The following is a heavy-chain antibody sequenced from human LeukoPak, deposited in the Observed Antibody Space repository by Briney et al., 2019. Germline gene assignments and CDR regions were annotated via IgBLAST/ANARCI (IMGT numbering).Heavy chain of an antibody. CDR3: ARRIVHYYFDY. J-gene: IGHJ4*02. CDR1: GGSLSAYY. CDR2: INHSGST. V-gene: IGHV4-34*01. Sequence: ASETLSLTCAVYGGSLSAYYWTSIRQPPGKGLEWIGEINHSGSTNYNPSLKSRVTISVDTSKNQFSLKLSSVTAADTAVYYCARRIVHYYFDYWGQGTLVTVSS. D-gene: IGHD2/OR15-2a*01.